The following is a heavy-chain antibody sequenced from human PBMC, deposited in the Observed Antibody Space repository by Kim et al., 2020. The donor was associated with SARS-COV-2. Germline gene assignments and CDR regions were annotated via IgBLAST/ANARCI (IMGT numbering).Heavy chain of an antibody. V-gene: IGHV3-33*06. D-gene: IGHD2-15*01. CDR1: GFTFSSYS. J-gene: IGHJ4*02. CDR3: AKEAPSTSCLDY. CDR2: IWSDGSNS. Sequence: GGSLRLSCAASGFTFSSYSMHWVRQAPGKGLEWVAIIWSDGSNSFYSDSVKGRFTISRDNSKSTLYLQMNNLRAEDTAAYYCAKEAPSTSCLDYWGQGT.